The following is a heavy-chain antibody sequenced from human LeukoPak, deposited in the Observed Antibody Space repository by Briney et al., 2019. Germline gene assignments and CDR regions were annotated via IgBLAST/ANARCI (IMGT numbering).Heavy chain of an antibody. CDR1: GFTVSSYA. CDR3: ARALIVVVPVDY. Sequence: PGGSLRLSCAASGFTVSSYAMNWVRQVPGKGLERVAVISYDGSNKYYADSVKGRFTISRDNSKNTLYLQMNSLRAEDTAVYYCARALIVVVPVDYWGQGTLVTVSS. CDR2: ISYDGSNK. D-gene: IGHD3-22*01. V-gene: IGHV3-30-3*01. J-gene: IGHJ4*02.